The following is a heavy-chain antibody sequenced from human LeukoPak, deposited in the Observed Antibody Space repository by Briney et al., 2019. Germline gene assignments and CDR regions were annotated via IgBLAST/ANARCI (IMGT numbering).Heavy chain of an antibody. CDR2: IYSGGTT. CDR3: ARISRSDGGGFDY. CDR1: GFSVGTNY. Sequence: GGSLRLSCAASGFSVGTNYMSWVRQAPGKGLEWVSVIYSGGTTYYAESVKGRFTISRDNSKNTLYLQMNSLRAEDTAVYYCARISRSDGGGFDYWGQGTLVTVSS. V-gene: IGHV3-53*01. J-gene: IGHJ4*02. D-gene: IGHD3-16*01.